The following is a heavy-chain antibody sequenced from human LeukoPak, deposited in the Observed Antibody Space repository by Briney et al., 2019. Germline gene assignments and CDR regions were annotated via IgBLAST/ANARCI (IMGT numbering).Heavy chain of an antibody. CDR1: GFSLSTSGVG. CDR3: ARTLIATADRPFDY. CDR2: IYWNDDK. V-gene: IGHV2-5*01. Sequence: SGPTLVKPTQTLTLTCTFSGFSLSTSGVGVGWIRQPPGKALEWLALIYWNDDKRYSPSLKSRLTITEDTSKTQVVLTMTNMDPVDTATYYCARTLIATADRPFDYWGQGTLVTVSS. J-gene: IGHJ4*02. D-gene: IGHD6-13*01.